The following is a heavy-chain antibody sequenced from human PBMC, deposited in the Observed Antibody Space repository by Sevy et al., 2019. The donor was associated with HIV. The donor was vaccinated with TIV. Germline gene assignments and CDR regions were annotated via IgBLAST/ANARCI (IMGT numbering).Heavy chain of an antibody. J-gene: IGHJ3*02. CDR2: ISFSSNYI. CDR3: ARPYGSWSWEAFDI. V-gene: IGHV3-21*01. D-gene: IGHD3-10*01. Sequence: GGSLRLSCAASGFTFNSYTMNWVRQAPGKGLEWVSSISFSSNYIYYADSVKGRFTISRDNAQNSLYLKMNSLRAEDTAIYYWARPYGSWSWEAFDIWGQGTMVTVSS. CDR1: GFTFNSYT.